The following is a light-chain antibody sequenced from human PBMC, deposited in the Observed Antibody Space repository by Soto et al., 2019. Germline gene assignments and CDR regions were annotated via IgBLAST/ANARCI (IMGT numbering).Light chain of an antibody. V-gene: IGKV1-5*03. Sequence: DNRMTISPSSLSGPEEEEVTTTCRASQTISSWLAWYQQKPGKAPKLLVYKASTLKSGVPSRFSGSGSGTEFTLTISSLQPDDFATYYCQHYNSYSEAFGQGTKVDIK. CDR2: KAS. CDR3: QHYNSYSEA. CDR1: QTISSW. J-gene: IGKJ1*01.